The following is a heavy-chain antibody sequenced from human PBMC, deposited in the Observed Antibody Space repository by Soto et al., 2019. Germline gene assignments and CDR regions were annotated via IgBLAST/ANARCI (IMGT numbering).Heavy chain of an antibody. D-gene: IGHD1-26*01. CDR2: INPKSGGT. J-gene: IGHJ4*02. CDR1: GYTFTVYY. V-gene: IGHV1-2*02. Sequence: ASVKVSCKASGYTFTVYYMHWVRQAPGQGLEWMGWINPKSGGTMYPQKFQGRVTMAWDTSISTAYMALTRLRSDDTAVYYCARDLAKGGGSAGFDFWGQGTLVTVSS. CDR3: ARDLAKGGGSAGFDF.